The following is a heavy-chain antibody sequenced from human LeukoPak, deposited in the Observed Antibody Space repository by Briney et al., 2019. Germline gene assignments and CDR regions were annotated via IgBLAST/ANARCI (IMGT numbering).Heavy chain of an antibody. D-gene: IGHD2-2*01. J-gene: IGHJ4*02. CDR3: ARAKYRYCSSTSCYGCFDY. CDR2: ISSSSSYI. CDR1: GFTFSSYS. Sequence: GGSLRLTCAASGFTFSSYSMNWVRQAPGKGLEWVSSISSSSSYIYYADSVKGRFTISRDNAKNSLYLQMNSLRAEDTAVYYCARAKYRYCSSTSCYGCFDYWGQGTLVTVSS. V-gene: IGHV3-21*01.